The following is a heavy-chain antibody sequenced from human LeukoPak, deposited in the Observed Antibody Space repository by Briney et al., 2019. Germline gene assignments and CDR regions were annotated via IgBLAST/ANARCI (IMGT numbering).Heavy chain of an antibody. Sequence: GGSLRLSCAASGFTFSSYEMNWVRQAPGKGLEWVSYISSSGSTIYYADSVKGRFTISRDNAKNSLYLQMNSLRAEDTAVYYCAELGITMIGVVWGKGTTVTVSS. D-gene: IGHD3-10*02. CDR1: GFTFSSYE. CDR2: ISSSGSTI. V-gene: IGHV3-48*03. J-gene: IGHJ6*04. CDR3: AELGITMIGVV.